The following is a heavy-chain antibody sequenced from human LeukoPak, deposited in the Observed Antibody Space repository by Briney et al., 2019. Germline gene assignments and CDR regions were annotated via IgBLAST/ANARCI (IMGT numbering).Heavy chain of an antibody. J-gene: IGHJ4*02. V-gene: IGHV4-59*01. CDR1: GGSISSSY. CDR3: ARGGSSSPLDD. Sequence: SETLSLTCTVSGGSISSSYWSWIRQPPGKGLEWIGYIYYSGSTYYSPSLRSRVTMSVDTSKNEFSLKMNSVTAADTAVYYCARGGSSSPLDDWGQETLDTVSS. D-gene: IGHD6-6*01. CDR2: IYYSGST.